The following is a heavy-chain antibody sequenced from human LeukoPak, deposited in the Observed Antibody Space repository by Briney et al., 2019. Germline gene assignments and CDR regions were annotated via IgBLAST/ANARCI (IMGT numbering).Heavy chain of an antibody. CDR1: GGSISSSSYY. CDR2: IYYSGST. J-gene: IGHJ5*02. V-gene: IGHV4-39*07. Sequence: SETLSLTCTVSGGSISSSSYYWGWIRQPPGKGLEGIGSIYYSGSTYNNPSLKSRVTISVDTSKNQFSLKLSSVTAADTAVYYCASAGNRNRWFDLWGQGTLVTVSS. D-gene: IGHD1-14*01. CDR3: ASAGNRNRWFDL.